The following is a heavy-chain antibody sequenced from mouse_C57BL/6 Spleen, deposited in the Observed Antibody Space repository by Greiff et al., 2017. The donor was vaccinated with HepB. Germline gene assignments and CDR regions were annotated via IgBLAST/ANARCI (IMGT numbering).Heavy chain of an antibody. CDR3: ARGGYDGYYGAY. Sequence: QVQLQQPGAELVKPGASVKLSCKASGYTFTSYWMHWVKQRPGQGLEWIGMIHPNSGSTNYNEKFKSKATLTVDKSSSTAYMQLSSLTSEDSAVYYCARGGYDGYYGAYWGQGTLVTVSA. V-gene: IGHV1-64*01. CDR2: IHPNSGST. CDR1: GYTFTSYW. D-gene: IGHD2-3*01. J-gene: IGHJ3*01.